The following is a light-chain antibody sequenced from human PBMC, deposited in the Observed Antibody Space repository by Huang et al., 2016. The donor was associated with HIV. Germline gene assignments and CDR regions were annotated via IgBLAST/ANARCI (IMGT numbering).Light chain of an antibody. V-gene: IGKV3D-11*02. Sequence: EIVLTQSPATLSLSPGERATLSCRASQSVSSYLAWYQQKPGQAPRLLIYDASNRATGIPARFSGSGPGTDFILTISSLEPEDFAVYYCQQRSNWHPLSFGGGTKVEMK. CDR3: QQRSNWHPLS. CDR1: QSVSSY. J-gene: IGKJ4*01. CDR2: DAS.